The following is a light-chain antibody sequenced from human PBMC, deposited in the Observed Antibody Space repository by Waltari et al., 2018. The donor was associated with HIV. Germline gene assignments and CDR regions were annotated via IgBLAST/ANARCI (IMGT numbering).Light chain of an antibody. CDR3: HQYFSSPPT. CDR1: QSVLYSSNNKDY. V-gene: IGKV4-1*01. Sequence: DIVMTQSPDSLAVSLGERATINCKSTQSVLYSSNNKDYLAWYQQTPGQPPKLLISWASTRESEVPDRFSGSGSGTNFTLTISSLQAEDVAIYYCHQYFSSPPTFGQGTKVEIK. J-gene: IGKJ1*01. CDR2: WAS.